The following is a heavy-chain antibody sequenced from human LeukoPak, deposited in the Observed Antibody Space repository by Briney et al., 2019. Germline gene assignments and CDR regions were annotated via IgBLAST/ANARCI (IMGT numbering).Heavy chain of an antibody. J-gene: IGHJ6*03. CDR2: IIPIFGTA. CDR3: ARVPDNRFYYYYMDV. CDR1: GGTFSSYA. D-gene: IGHD1-14*01. V-gene: IGHV1-69*05. Sequence: SVKVSCKASGGTFSSYAISWVRQAPGQGLEWMGGIIPIFGTANYAQKFQGRVTITTDESTSTAYMELSSLRSEDTAVYYCARVPDNRFYYYYMDVWGKRTTVTVSS.